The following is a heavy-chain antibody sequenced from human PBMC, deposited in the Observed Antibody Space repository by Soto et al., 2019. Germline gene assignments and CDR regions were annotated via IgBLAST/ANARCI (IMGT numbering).Heavy chain of an antibody. Sequence: PGGSLRLSCAASGFTFSSYGMHWVRQAPGKGVEREAGIWYDGSNKYYADSVNGRFTNSRDNSKNTRYLQMNSLRAEDTAVYYWARDLCSGGSCYHHYFDYWGQGTLVTVSS. J-gene: IGHJ4*02. CDR1: GFTFSSYG. CDR2: IWYDGSNK. CDR3: ARDLCSGGSCYHHYFDY. V-gene: IGHV3-33*01. D-gene: IGHD2-15*01.